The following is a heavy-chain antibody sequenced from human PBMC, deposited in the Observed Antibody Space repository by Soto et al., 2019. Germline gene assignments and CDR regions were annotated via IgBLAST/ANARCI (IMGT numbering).Heavy chain of an antibody. J-gene: IGHJ4*02. Sequence: PGGSLRLSCAASGFRFSDQYMTWIRQAPGKGLEWVSKISGSTSITYYADSVKGRFTVSRDNAKNSLYLQMNSLRAEDTAVYYCASDPYYYASGFWGQGTLVTVS. CDR3: ASDPYYYASGF. D-gene: IGHD3-10*01. CDR1: GFRFSDQY. V-gene: IGHV3-11*01. CDR2: ISGSTSIT.